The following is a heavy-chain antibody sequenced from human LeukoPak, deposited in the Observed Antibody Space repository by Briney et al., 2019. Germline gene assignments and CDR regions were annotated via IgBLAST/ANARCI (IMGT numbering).Heavy chain of an antibody. V-gene: IGHV3-74*01. Sequence: GGSLRLSCAASGFTFNSYWMYWVRQAPGKGLVWVSGIKSDGSRTNYADSVKGRFTISRDNAKNSLYLQMNSLRDEDTAVYYCARAYSSGWEFDYWGQGTLVTVSS. D-gene: IGHD6-19*01. CDR3: ARAYSSGWEFDY. J-gene: IGHJ4*02. CDR1: GFTFNSYW. CDR2: IKSDGSRT.